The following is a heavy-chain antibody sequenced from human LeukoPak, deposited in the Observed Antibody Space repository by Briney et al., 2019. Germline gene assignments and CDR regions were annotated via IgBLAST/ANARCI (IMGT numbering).Heavy chain of an antibody. CDR3: ATHTLDYGGNARFDY. J-gene: IGHJ4*02. Sequence: GGSLRLSCAASGFTFSSYSMNWVRQAPGKGLEWVSSVSSSSSYIYYADSVKGRFTISRDNAKNPLYLQMNSLRAEDTAVYYCATHTLDYGGNARFDYWGQGTLVTVSS. CDR1: GFTFSSYS. D-gene: IGHD4-23*01. V-gene: IGHV3-21*01. CDR2: VSSSSSYI.